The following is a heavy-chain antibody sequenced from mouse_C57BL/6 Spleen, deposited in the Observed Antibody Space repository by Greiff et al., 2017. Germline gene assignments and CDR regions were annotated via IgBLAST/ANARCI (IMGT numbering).Heavy chain of an antibody. J-gene: IGHJ1*03. CDR2: INPSNGGT. V-gene: IGHV1-53*01. CDR3: ASEGYLWYFDV. CDR1: GYTFTSYW. Sequence: QVQLQQSGTELVKPGASVKLSCKASGYTFTSYWMHWVKQRPGQSLEWIGNINPSNGGTNYNEKFKSKATLTVDKSSSTAYMQLSSLTSEDSAVYYCASEGYLWYFDVWGTGTTVTVSS.